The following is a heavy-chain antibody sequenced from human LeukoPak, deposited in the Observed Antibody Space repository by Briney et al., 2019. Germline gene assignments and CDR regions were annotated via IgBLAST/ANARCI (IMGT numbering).Heavy chain of an antibody. CDR3: ARKNTHDAFDI. V-gene: IGHV3-33*01. CDR1: GFTFSSYG. D-gene: IGHD2-15*01. CDR2: IWYDGSND. J-gene: IGHJ3*02. Sequence: PGGSLRLSCAASGFTFSSYGMHWVRQAPGKGLEWVAVIWYDGSNDYYANSVKGRFTISRDNSKNTLYLQMNSLRAEDTAVYFCARKNTHDAFDIWGQGTMVTVSS.